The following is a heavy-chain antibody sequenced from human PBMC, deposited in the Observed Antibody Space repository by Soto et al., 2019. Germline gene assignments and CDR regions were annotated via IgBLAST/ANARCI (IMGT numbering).Heavy chain of an antibody. V-gene: IGHV4-59*01. Sequence: SETLSLTCTVSGGSISSYYWSWIRQPPGKGLEWIGYTYYSGSTNYNPSLKSRVTISVDTSKNQFSLKLSSVTAADTAVYYCARDWPSGVTRPGAFDIWGQGTMVTVSS. CDR1: GGSISSYY. J-gene: IGHJ3*02. CDR3: ARDWPSGVTRPGAFDI. D-gene: IGHD1-26*01. CDR2: TYYSGST.